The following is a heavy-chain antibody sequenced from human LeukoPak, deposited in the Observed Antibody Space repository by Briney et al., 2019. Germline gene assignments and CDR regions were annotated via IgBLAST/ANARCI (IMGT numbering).Heavy chain of an antibody. CDR2: IYYTGST. J-gene: IGHJ4*02. CDR3: AREPLGAYYDSSGG. Sequence: SETLSLTCTVSGYSISSGYYWGRIRQPPGKGLEWIGTIYYTGSTYYNPSLKSRVTISVDTSKNQFSLKLSSVTAADTAVYYCAREPLGAYYDSSGGWGQGTLVTVSS. CDR1: GYSISSGYY. D-gene: IGHD3-22*01. V-gene: IGHV4-38-2*02.